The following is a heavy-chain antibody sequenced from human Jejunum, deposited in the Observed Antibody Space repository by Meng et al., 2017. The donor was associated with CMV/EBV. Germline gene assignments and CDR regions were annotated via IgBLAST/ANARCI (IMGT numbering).Heavy chain of an antibody. V-gene: IGHV3-7*01. Sequence: FNNHWMSWVRQAPGKGPEWVANIKQDGSEKYYLDSVKGRFTISRDDAKNSLYLQMNNLRAEDTAMYYCARGHLNFWNGYYDAFDVWGQGTMVTVSS. J-gene: IGHJ3*01. D-gene: IGHD3-3*01. CDR2: IKQDGSEK. CDR3: ARGHLNFWNGYYDAFDV. CDR1: FNNHW.